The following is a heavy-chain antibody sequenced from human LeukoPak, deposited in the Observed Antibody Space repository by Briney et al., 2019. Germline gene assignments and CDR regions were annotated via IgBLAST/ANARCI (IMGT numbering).Heavy chain of an antibody. D-gene: IGHD3-10*01. Sequence: ASVKVSCKASGYTFTGYYMNWVRQAPGQGLEWMGWINPNSGGTNYAQKFQGRVTMTRDTSISTAYMELSRLRSDDTAVYYCARDLKLSRLLWFGELLSKVAYYFDYWGQGTLVTVSS. CDR2: INPNSGGT. CDR1: GYTFTGYY. CDR3: ARDLKLSRLLWFGELLSKVAYYFDY. J-gene: IGHJ4*02. V-gene: IGHV1-2*02.